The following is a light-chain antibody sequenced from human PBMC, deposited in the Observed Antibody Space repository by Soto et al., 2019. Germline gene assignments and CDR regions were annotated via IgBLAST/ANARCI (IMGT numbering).Light chain of an antibody. CDR1: QSISRW. Sequence: LHMTQSPSTLSASVGDRVTITFRASQSISRWLAWYQQKPGKAPKRLIYDASSLERGVPSRFSGRGSGTEFTVTNSRLQPEDLAPDDCQQYNSFLTFGGGNKVEIK. V-gene: IGKV1-5*01. CDR3: QQYNSFLT. CDR2: DAS. J-gene: IGKJ4*01.